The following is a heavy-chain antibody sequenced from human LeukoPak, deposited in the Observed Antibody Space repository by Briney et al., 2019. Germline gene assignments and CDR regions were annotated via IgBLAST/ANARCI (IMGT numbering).Heavy chain of an antibody. CDR3: ARGLITMIVEGAFDI. D-gene: IGHD3-22*01. Sequence: ASVKVSCKASGYTFTSYDINWVRQAPGQGLEWMGWMNPNSGNTGYAQKFQGRVTMTRNTSISTAYMELSSLRSEDTAVYYCARGLITMIVEGAFDIWGQGTMVTVSS. V-gene: IGHV1-8*01. CDR2: MNPNSGNT. J-gene: IGHJ3*02. CDR1: GYTFTSYD.